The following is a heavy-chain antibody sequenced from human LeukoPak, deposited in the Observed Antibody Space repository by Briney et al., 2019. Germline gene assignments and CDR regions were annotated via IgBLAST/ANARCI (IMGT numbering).Heavy chain of an antibody. J-gene: IGHJ4*02. CDR2: ISYDGSNK. Sequence: PGGSLRLSCAASGFTFSSYAMHWVRQAPGKGLEWVAVISYDGSNKYYADSVKGRFTISRDNSKNTLYLQMNSLRAEDTAVYYCARPTRKLYYFDYWGQGTLVTVSS. V-gene: IGHV3-30-3*01. D-gene: IGHD1-1*01. CDR1: GFTFSSYA. CDR3: ARPTRKLYYFDY.